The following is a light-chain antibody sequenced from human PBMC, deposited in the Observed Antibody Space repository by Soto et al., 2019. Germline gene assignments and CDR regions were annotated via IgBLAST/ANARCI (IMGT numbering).Light chain of an antibody. V-gene: IGKV3-11*01. CDR3: HQRGDWPT. J-gene: IGKJ4*01. Sequence: IVVTQSPATLSLSPGDRATLSCRTSQNVKYYLAWYQQKPGQAPRLLIYDTSNRATGIPARFTGSGSGTDFTLTISSLEPDDSAVYYCHQRGDWPTFGGGTKVEIK. CDR1: QNVKYY. CDR2: DTS.